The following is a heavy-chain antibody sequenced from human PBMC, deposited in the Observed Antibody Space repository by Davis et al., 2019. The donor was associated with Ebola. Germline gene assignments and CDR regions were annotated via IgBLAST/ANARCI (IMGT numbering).Heavy chain of an antibody. CDR2: ISYDGSNK. V-gene: IGHV3-30*18. CDR1: GFTFSTYS. Sequence: GESLKISCAASGFTFSTYSMNWVRQAPGKGLEWVAVISYDGSNKYYADSVKGRFTISRDNSKNTLYLQMNSLRAEDTAVYYCAKLATASFPAFDYWGQGTLVTVSS. J-gene: IGHJ4*02. CDR3: AKLATASFPAFDY. D-gene: IGHD2-15*01.